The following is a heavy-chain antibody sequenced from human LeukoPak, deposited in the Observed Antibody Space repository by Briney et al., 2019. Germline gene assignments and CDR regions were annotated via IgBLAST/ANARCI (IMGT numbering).Heavy chain of an antibody. CDR2: IYPDDSDT. CDR3: ASGGSSGWPFSDY. D-gene: IGHD6-19*01. J-gene: IGHJ4*02. V-gene: IGHV5-51*01. Sequence: GESLKISCRGSGYSFTSYLIGWVRQMPGKGLEWMGIIYPDDSDTRYSPSFQGQVTISADKSISTAYLQWSSLKASDTAMYYCASGGSSGWPFSDYWGQGTLVTVSS. CDR1: GYSFTSYL.